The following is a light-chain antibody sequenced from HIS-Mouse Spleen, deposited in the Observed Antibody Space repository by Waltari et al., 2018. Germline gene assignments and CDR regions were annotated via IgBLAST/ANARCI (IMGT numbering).Light chain of an antibody. J-gene: IGKJ1*01. Sequence: EIVMTQSPATLSVSPGERATLSCRASQSVSSNLAWYQQKPGQAPRLLSYGASIRATGIPARFSGSGSGTEFTLTISILQSEDFAVYYCQQYNNWPRTFGQGTKVEIK. V-gene: IGKV3D-15*03. CDR2: GAS. CDR1: QSVSSN. CDR3: QQYNNWPRT.